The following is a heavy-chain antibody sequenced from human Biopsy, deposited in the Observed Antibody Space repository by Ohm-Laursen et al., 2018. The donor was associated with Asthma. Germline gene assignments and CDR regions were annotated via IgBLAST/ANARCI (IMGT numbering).Heavy chain of an antibody. CDR3: ARTYYDFLTGQVIDAFAI. CDR1: GYTFIHFA. D-gene: IGHD3-9*01. CDR2: INAGDGNT. V-gene: IGHV1-3*01. J-gene: IGHJ3*02. Sequence: GASVKVSCNASGYTFIHFAIHWVRQAPGQRLEWMGWINAGDGNTKYSQKFQGRVTITRDTSASTAYMDLRSLRSEDTAMYYCARTYYDFLTGQVIDAFAIWGQGTMVTVSS.